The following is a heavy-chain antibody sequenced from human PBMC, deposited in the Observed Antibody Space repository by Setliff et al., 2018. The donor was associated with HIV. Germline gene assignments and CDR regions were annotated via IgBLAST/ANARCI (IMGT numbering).Heavy chain of an antibody. CDR1: GFTFSRYW. CDR3: AMFSSSSG. D-gene: IGHD6-6*01. CDR2: INNDTATT. Sequence: LRLSCAASGFTFSRYWMHWVRQAPGQGLVWVSGINNDTATTTYADSVKGRFSTSRDNAKNTLYLQMNGLRGEDTAVYYCAMFSSSSGWGQGTQVTVSS. J-gene: IGHJ4*02. V-gene: IGHV3-74*01.